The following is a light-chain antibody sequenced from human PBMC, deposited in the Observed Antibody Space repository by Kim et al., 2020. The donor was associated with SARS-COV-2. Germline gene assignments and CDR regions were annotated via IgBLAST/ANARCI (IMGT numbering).Light chain of an antibody. CDR1: STDVGGYDY. V-gene: IGLV2-14*03. CDR3: SSFTDSSTWV. J-gene: IGLJ3*02. CDR2: GVS. Sequence: GQSITIACTGTSTDVGGYDYVAWYQQHPGKAPKLMIDGVSSRPTGLSNRFAGSKSGNTASLTISGLQPEDEADYYCSSFTDSSTWVFGGGTKVTVL.